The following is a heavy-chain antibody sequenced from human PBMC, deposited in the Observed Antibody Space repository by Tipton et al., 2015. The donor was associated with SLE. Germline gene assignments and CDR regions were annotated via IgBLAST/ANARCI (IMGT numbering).Heavy chain of an antibody. Sequence: SLRLSCAASGFKFNDYTMHWVRQAPGKGLEWVSSIYWDGGVPQYADSVKGRFSISRDNNKNSLYLQMDSLRTEDTAFYYCAKDWLTSSTQYYFDSWGQGTLVTVSS. CDR3: AKDWLTSSTQYYFDS. V-gene: IGHV3-43*01. CDR2: IYWDGGVP. J-gene: IGHJ4*02. D-gene: IGHD3-16*01. CDR1: GFKFNDYT.